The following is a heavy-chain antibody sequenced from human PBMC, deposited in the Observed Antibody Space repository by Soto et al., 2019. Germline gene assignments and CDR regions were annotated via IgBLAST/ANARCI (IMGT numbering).Heavy chain of an antibody. CDR3: TTDLNWDGGDY. D-gene: IGHD7-27*01. Sequence: PGGSLRLSCEASGFSVSSSHMNWVRQAPGRGPEWIGRIRSKNNGGTTDYAAPVKGRFIISRDDSKRTVYLQMDSLKIEDTGVYYCTTDLNWDGGDYWGQGTVVTVS. V-gene: IGHV3-15*01. CDR1: GFSVSSSH. CDR2: IRSKNNGGTT. J-gene: IGHJ4*02.